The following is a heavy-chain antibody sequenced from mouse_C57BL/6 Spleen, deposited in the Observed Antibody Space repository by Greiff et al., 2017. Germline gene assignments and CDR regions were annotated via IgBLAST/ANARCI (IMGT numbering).Heavy chain of an antibody. Sequence: EVQLQESGPGLVKPSQSLSLTCSVTGYSITSGYYWNWIRQFPGNKLEWMGYISYDGSNNSNPSLKNRISITRDTSKNQFFLKLNSVTTEDTATYYCARGYYYGSSYDAMDYWGQGTSVTVSS. J-gene: IGHJ4*01. CDR3: ARGYYYGSSYDAMDY. CDR2: ISYDGSN. CDR1: GYSITSGYY. D-gene: IGHD1-1*01. V-gene: IGHV3-6*01.